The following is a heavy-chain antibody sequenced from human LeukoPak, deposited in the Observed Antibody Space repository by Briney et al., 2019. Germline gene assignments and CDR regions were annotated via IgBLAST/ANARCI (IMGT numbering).Heavy chain of an antibody. CDR3: ARGPGGYYSGYYMDV. CDR2: IYTSGST. CDR1: GGSISSYY. D-gene: IGHD3-22*01. J-gene: IGHJ6*03. V-gene: IGHV4-4*07. Sequence: PSETLSLTCTVSGGSISSYYWSWIRQPAGKGLEWIGRIYTSGSTNYNPSLKSRVTMSVDTSKNQFSLKLSSVTAADTAVYFCARGPGGYYSGYYMDVWNKGTTVTVSS.